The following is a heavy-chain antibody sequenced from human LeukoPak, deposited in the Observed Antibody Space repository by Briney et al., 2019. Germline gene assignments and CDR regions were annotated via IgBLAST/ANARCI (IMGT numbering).Heavy chain of an antibody. CDR1: GFTFSSYA. CDR2: ISYDGSNK. V-gene: IGHV3-30-3*01. CDR3: ARPIAAVVGNWFDP. Sequence: PGRSLRLSCAASGFTFSSYAMHWVRQAPGKGLEWVAVISYDGSNKYYADSVKGRFTISRDNSKNTLYLQMNSLRAEDTAVYYCARPIAAVVGNWFDPWGQGTLDTVSS. J-gene: IGHJ5*02. D-gene: IGHD6-13*01.